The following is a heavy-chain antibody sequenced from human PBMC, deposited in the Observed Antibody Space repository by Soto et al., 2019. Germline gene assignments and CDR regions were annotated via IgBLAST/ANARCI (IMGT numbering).Heavy chain of an antibody. V-gene: IGHV3-74*01. D-gene: IGHD3-22*01. Sequence: EVQLVESGGGLVQPGGSLRLSCAAPGFTFNNYWRYWFRQAPGKGRGWVSRIISDESKTIYADSVKARFTISRDNAKNTLYLQMNSLRAEDTAVYYCARPYTYYYDSSGYSSLYYFDYWGQGTLVTVSS. CDR1: GFTFNNYW. CDR2: IISDESKT. CDR3: ARPYTYYYDSSGYSSLYYFDY. J-gene: IGHJ4*02.